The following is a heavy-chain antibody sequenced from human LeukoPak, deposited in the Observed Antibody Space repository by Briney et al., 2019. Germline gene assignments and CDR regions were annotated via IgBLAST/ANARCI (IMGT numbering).Heavy chain of an antibody. CDR1: GFTFSSYS. CDR2: ISSSSSYI. Sequence: PGGSLRLSCAASGFTFSSYSMNWVRQAPGKGLEWVSSISSSSSYIYYADSVKGRFTISRDNAKNSLYLQMNSLRAEDTAVYYCARDFSYGPPFDYWGQGTLVTVSS. D-gene: IGHD5-18*01. J-gene: IGHJ4*02. CDR3: ARDFSYGPPFDY. V-gene: IGHV3-21*01.